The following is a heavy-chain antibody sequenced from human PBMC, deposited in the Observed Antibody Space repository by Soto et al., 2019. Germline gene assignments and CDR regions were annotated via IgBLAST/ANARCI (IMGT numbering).Heavy chain of an antibody. Sequence: QVQLVQSGAEVKKPGASVKVSCKASGYTFTSYGISWVRQAPGQGLEWMGWISAYNGNTNYAQKLHGRVTMTTDTSTSTAYMELRSLRSDDTAVYYWARSIIGYCSGGSCYAYFDIWGQGTMVTVSS. CDR1: GYTFTSYG. CDR2: ISAYNGNT. J-gene: IGHJ3*02. V-gene: IGHV1-18*01. D-gene: IGHD2-15*01. CDR3: ARSIIGYCSGGSCYAYFDI.